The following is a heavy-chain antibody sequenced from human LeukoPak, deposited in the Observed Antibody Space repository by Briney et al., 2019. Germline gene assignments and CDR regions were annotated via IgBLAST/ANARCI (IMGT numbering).Heavy chain of an antibody. CDR1: GFTFSSYA. CDR3: AREPYYDFWSGYLHYFDY. CDR2: ISYDGSNR. V-gene: IGHV3-30-3*01. D-gene: IGHD3-3*01. J-gene: IGHJ4*02. Sequence: GGSLRLSCAASGFTFSSYAMHWVRQAPGKGLEWVAVISYDGSNRYYADSVKGRFTISRDNSKNTLYLQMNSLRAEDTAVYYCAREPYYDFWSGYLHYFDYWGQGTLVTVSS.